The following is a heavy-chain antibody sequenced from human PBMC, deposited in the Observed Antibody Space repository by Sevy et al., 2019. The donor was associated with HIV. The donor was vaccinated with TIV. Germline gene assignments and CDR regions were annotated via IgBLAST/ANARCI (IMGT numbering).Heavy chain of an antibody. V-gene: IGHV3-23*01. Sequence: GGSRSPPWLAADFTIGPFALGWVRHSPGRGRGWASIFRLSGSVTFYADSVKGRFTISRDNSKDTLYLQMNSLRVDDTAVYYCAKGAMGTSNKSYFSDYWGQGTLVTVSS. CDR1: DFTIGPFA. J-gene: IGHJ4*02. CDR3: AKGAMGTSNKSYFSDY. CDR2: FRLSGSVT. D-gene: IGHD2-8*01.